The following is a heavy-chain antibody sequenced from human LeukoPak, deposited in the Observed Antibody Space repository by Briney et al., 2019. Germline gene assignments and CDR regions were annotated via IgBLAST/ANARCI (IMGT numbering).Heavy chain of an antibody. V-gene: IGHV4-59*01. J-gene: IGHJ4*02. CDR3: ARILQQWLPPDY. Sequence: PSETLSLTSTVSGGSISSYYWGWIRHHPGKGLEWIGYIYYSGSTNYNPSLTSRVTISVDTSKNQFSLKLSSVTAADTAVYYCARILQQWLPPDYWGQGTLVTVSS. CDR2: IYYSGST. CDR1: GGSISSYY. D-gene: IGHD6-19*01.